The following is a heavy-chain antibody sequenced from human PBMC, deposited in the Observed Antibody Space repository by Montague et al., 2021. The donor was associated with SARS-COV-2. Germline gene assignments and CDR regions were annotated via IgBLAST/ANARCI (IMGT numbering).Heavy chain of an antibody. J-gene: IGHJ6*02. D-gene: IGHD3-10*01. V-gene: IGHV4-39*07. Sequence: SETLSLTCTVSGGSISSSNYYWGGSRQPPGKGLEWIGNMYYSGSTYYNPSLKSRVTISIDTSENQFSLKLSSVTAADTAVYYCARDDIVLQGVTKGMDVWGQGTTVTVSS. CDR2: MYYSGST. CDR1: GGSISSSNYY. CDR3: ARDDIVLQGVTKGMDV.